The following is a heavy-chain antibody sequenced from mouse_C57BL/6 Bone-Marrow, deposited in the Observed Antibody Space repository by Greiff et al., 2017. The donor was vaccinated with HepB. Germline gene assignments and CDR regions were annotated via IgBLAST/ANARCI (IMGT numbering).Heavy chain of an antibody. V-gene: IGHV1-55*01. CDR2: IYPGSGST. D-gene: IGHD2-2*01. CDR1: GYTFTSYW. J-gene: IGHJ1*03. CDR3: GREGIGYDGYFDV. Sequence: QVQLQQPGAELVKPGASVKMSCKASGYTFTSYWITWVKQRPGQGLEWIGDIYPGSGSTNYNEKFKSKATLTVDTSSSTAYMQLSSLTSEESAVYYGGREGIGYDGYFDVWGTEPRVTVSS.